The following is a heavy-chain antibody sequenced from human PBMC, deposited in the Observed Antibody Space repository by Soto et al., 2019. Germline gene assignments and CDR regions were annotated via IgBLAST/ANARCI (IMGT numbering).Heavy chain of an antibody. CDR1: GGSISSYY. CDR2: IYYSGST. J-gene: IGHJ3*02. Sequence: SETLSLTCTVSGGSISSYYWSWIRQPPGKGLGWIGYIYYSGSTNYNPSLKSRVTISVDTSKNQFSLKLSSVTAADTAVYYCARLPDAFDIWGQGTMVTVSS. CDR3: ARLPDAFDI. V-gene: IGHV4-59*08.